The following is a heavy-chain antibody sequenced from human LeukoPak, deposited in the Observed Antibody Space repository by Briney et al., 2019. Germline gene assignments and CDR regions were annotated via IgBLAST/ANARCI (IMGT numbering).Heavy chain of an antibody. Sequence: ASGTLCRTSAAYTFTVNYLHMGRLPHAQGLEWVGWINPSSGSTNYAQKFQGWVTMTRDTSISTAYMEMSRLRSDDTAVYYCARRDSSRTDAFDIWGQGTLVTVSS. D-gene: IGHD6-13*01. CDR3: ARRDSSRTDAFDI. CDR2: INPSSGST. J-gene: IGHJ3*02. V-gene: IGHV1-2*04. CDR1: AYTFTVNY.